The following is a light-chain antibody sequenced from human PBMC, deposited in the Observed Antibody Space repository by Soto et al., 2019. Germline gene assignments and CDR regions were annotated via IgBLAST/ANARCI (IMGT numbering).Light chain of an antibody. Sequence: EIVLTQAPTTLSLSPGEKDTPSCRASQSVSSYLAWYQQKPGQAPRLLIYDASNRATGIPARFSGSGSGTDFTLTISSLEPEDFAVYYCQQRSASFGGGTKVDIK. CDR1: QSVSSY. CDR3: QQRSAS. V-gene: IGKV3-11*01. CDR2: DAS. J-gene: IGKJ4*01.